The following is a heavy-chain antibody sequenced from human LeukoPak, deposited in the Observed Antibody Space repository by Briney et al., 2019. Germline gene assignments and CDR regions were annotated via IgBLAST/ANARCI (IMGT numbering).Heavy chain of an antibody. CDR1: GFTFSSYW. J-gene: IGHJ6*03. Sequence: GGSLRLSCAASGFTFSSYWMSWVRQAPGKGLEWVANIKQDGSEKYYVDSVKGRFTISRDNAKNSLYLQMNSLRAEDTAVYYCAREGRGWYIYYYHMDVWGKGTTDTVSS. V-gene: IGHV3-7*01. D-gene: IGHD6-19*01. CDR2: IKQDGSEK. CDR3: AREGRGWYIYYYHMDV.